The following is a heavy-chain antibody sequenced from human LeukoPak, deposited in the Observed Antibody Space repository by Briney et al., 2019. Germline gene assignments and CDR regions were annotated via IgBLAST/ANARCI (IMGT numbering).Heavy chain of an antibody. V-gene: IGHV3-33*06. CDR3: AKDRQYYYDSRTNAFDI. J-gene: IGHJ3*02. D-gene: IGHD3-22*01. CDR2: IWYDGSNK. CDR1: GFTFSSYG. Sequence: PGGSLRLSCAASGFTFSSYGMHWVRQAPGKGLEWVAVIWYDGSNKYYADSVKGRFTISRDNSKNTLYLQMNSLRAEDTAVYYCAKDRQYYYDSRTNAFDIWGQGTMVTVSS.